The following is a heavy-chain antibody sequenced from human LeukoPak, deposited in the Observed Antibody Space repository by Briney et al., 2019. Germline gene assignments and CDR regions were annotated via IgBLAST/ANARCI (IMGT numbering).Heavy chain of an antibody. CDR2: IRSKANSYAT. CDR1: GFTFSGSA. CDR3: TKSTLGMDV. J-gene: IGHJ6*04. D-gene: IGHD3-16*01. V-gene: IGHV3-73*01. Sequence: GGSLKLSCAASGFTFSGSAMHWVSQASGKGLEWVGRIRSKANSYATAYAASVKGRFTISRDDSKNTAYLQMNSLKTEDTAVYYCTKSTLGMDVWGKGTTVTVSS.